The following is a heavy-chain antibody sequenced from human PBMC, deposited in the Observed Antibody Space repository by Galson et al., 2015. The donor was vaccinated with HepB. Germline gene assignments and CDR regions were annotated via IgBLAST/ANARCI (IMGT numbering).Heavy chain of an antibody. CDR1: GFTFSSYG. V-gene: IGHV3-30*02. Sequence: SLRLSCAASGFTFSSYGMHWVRQAPGKELEWVAFIRYDGSNKYYADSVKGRFTISRDNSKNTLYLQMNSLRAEDTAVYYCAKLGELGHGMDVWGQGTTVTVSS. J-gene: IGHJ6*02. D-gene: IGHD1-7*01. CDR3: AKLGELGHGMDV. CDR2: IRYDGSNK.